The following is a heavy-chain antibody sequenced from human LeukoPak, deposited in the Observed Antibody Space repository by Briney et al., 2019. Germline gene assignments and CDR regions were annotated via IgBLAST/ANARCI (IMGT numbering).Heavy chain of an antibody. CDR2: ISAYNGNT. D-gene: IGHD5-18*01. CDR1: GYTFTSYG. Sequence: ASVKVSCKASGYTFTSYGISWVRQAPGQGLEWMGWISAYNGNTNYAQKLQGRVTMTTDTSTSTAYMELRSLRSDDTAVYYCARSEPDTAMDETPYYYYGMDVWGQGTTVTVSS. J-gene: IGHJ6*02. CDR3: ARSEPDTAMDETPYYYYGMDV. V-gene: IGHV1-18*01.